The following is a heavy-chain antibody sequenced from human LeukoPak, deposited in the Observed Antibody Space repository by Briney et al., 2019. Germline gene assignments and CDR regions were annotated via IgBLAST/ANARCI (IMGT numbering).Heavy chain of an antibody. CDR1: GFTFYSYD. V-gene: IGHV3-30-3*01. CDR2: ISYDGSNK. J-gene: IGHJ4*02. CDR3: ARDLIDY. Sequence: APSLRLSSAATGFTFYSYDLHWVRLASFQGLEWVAVISYDGSNKYYADSVKGRFTISRDNSKNTLYLQMNSLRAEDTAVYYCARDLIDYWGQGTLVTVSS.